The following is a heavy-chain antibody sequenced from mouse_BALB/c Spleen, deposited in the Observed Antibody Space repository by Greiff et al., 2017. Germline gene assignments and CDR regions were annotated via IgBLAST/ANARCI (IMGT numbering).Heavy chain of an antibody. CDR3: ARRAGYAMDY. CDR1: GYTFTSYN. Sequence: QVQLQQPGAELVKPGASVKMSCKASGYTFTSYNMHWVKQTPGQGLEWIGAIYPGNGDTSYNQKFKGKATLTADKSSSTAYMQLSSLTSEDSAVYYCARRAGYAMDYWGQGTSVTVSS. D-gene: IGHD3-3*01. V-gene: IGHV1-12*01. J-gene: IGHJ4*01. CDR2: IYPGNGDT.